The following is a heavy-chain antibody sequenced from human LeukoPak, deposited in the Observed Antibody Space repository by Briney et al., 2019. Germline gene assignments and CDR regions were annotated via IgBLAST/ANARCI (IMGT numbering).Heavy chain of an antibody. Sequence: GGSLRLSCEGSGFTFSNYWMGWVRQAPGKGLQWVANIKTDGSEKYYVDSVKGRFTISRDNAKNSLYLQMNSLRAEDTAVYYCATYSSLNRREFQFWGQGTMLTVSS. J-gene: IGHJ1*01. CDR2: IKTDGSEK. CDR3: ATYSSLNRREFQF. CDR1: GFTFSNYW. D-gene: IGHD3-22*01. V-gene: IGHV3-7*01.